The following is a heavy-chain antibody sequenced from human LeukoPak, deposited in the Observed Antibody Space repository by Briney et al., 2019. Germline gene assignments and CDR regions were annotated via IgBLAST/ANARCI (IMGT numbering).Heavy chain of an antibody. CDR2: IYDGGKT. Sequence: PGGSLRLSCSASQSIVSSRYMSWVRQAPGKGLEWVSIIYDGGKTYYADSVKGRFTISRDNFKNTLYLQMNNLRAEDTAVYFCGRDDAGVKNYGIQYWGLGTLVAVSS. CDR1: QSIVSSRY. D-gene: IGHD3-16*01. V-gene: IGHV3-53*01. J-gene: IGHJ4*02. CDR3: GRDDAGVKNYGIQY.